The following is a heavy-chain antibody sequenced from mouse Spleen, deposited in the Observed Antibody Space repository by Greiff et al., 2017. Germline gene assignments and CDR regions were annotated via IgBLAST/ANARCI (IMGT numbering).Heavy chain of an antibody. V-gene: IGHV1-64*01. D-gene: IGHD1-1*01. Sequence: VQLQQPGAELVKPGASVSLSCKASGYTFTSYWMHWVKQRPGQGLEWIGMIHPNSGSTNYNEKFKSKATLTVDKSSSTAYMQLSSLTSEDSAVYYCARDHYYGSSSFAYWGQGTLVTVSA. CDR2: IHPNSGST. CDR1: GYTFTSYW. J-gene: IGHJ3*01. CDR3: ARDHYYGSSSFAY.